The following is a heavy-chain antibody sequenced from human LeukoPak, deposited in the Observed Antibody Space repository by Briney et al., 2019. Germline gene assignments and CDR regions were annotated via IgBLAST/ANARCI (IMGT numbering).Heavy chain of an antibody. V-gene: IGHV3-23*01. D-gene: IGHD6-13*01. CDR1: GFTFSSYA. J-gene: IGHJ4*02. CDR3: AKLRSGGPAAGNY. CDR2: ISGSDDST. Sequence: GGSLRLSCAASGFTFSSYAMSWVRQAPGKGLEWVSTISGSDDSTYYADSVKGRFTISRDNSKNTVYLHMNSLRAVDTAVYFCAKLRSGGPAAGNYWGQGTLVTVSS.